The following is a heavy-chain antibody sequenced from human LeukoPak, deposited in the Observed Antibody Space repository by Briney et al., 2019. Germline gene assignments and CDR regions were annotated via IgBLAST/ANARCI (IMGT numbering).Heavy chain of an antibody. CDR1: GYSFTSYW. J-gene: IGHJ6*02. V-gene: IGHV5-51*01. CDR3: ARHLGQLGPTYYYGMDV. D-gene: IGHD6-6*01. Sequence: GESLKISCKDSGYSFTSYWIGWVRQMPGKGLEWMGIIYPGDSDTRYSPSFQGQVTISADKSISTAYLQWSSLKASDTAMYYCARHLGQLGPTYYYGMDVWGQGTTVTVSS. CDR2: IYPGDSDT.